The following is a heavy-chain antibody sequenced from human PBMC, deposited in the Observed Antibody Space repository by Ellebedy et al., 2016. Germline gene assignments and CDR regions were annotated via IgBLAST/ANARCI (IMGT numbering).Heavy chain of an antibody. D-gene: IGHD6-6*01. V-gene: IGHV1-8*01. CDR3: ARVPAYSGSAALYDNGMDV. Sequence: ASVKVSCKASGYTSTIYDINWVRQATGQGLEWMGWMNPKSGNTGYAQKFQGRVIMTRATSKSTAYMELSSLRSEDTAVYYCARVPAYSGSAALYDNGMDVWGQGTTVTVSS. CDR1: GYTSTIYD. J-gene: IGHJ6*02. CDR2: MNPKSGNT.